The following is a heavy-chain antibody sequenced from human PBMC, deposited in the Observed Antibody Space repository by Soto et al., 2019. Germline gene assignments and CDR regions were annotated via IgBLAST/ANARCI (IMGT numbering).Heavy chain of an antibody. CDR1: GYTFTRYT. J-gene: IGHJ5*02. V-gene: IGHV1-3*01. CDR2: INPDNGNT. CDR3: ARGIATGQLDP. Sequence: ASVKVSFKASGYTFTRYTMNWVRQAPGQRLEWMGWINPDNGNTKSSQKFQDRVIITRDTSASTAYMDLSSLRSEDTAVYYCARGIATGQLDPWGQGTLVTVSS. D-gene: IGHD2-15*01.